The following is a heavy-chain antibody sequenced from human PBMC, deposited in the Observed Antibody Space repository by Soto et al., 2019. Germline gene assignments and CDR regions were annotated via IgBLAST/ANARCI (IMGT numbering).Heavy chain of an antibody. Sequence: GASVKVSCKASGYAFTTYGITWARQASGQGREWMGWISAYNGNTNYAQKLQGRVTMTTDTSTSTAYMELRSLRSDDTAVYYCARGEGGYYVDYWGQGTLVTVSS. J-gene: IGHJ4*02. D-gene: IGHD3-22*01. V-gene: IGHV1-18*01. CDR1: GYAFTTYG. CDR2: ISAYNGNT. CDR3: ARGEGGYYVDY.